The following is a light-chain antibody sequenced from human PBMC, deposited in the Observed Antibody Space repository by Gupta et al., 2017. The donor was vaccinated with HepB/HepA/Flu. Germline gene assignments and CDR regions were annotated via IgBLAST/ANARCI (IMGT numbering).Light chain of an antibody. CDR3: CSYAGRYTLV. CDR2: EVT. CDR1: SSDVGSYHY. Sequence: QSALTQPRPVSGSTGQSVTISCTGTSSDVGSYHYVSWYQHHPDTAPILMFYEVTKRPAGVPDLFSGSKCSNTASLTIAGLQAEDEAEYYCCSYAGRYTLVFGGGTELTVL. J-gene: IGLJ2*01. V-gene: IGLV2-11*01.